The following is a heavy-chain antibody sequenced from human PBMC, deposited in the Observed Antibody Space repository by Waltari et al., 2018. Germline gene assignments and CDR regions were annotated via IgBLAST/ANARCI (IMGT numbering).Heavy chain of an antibody. V-gene: IGHV4-39*01. J-gene: IGHJ4*02. CDR3: ARQPHEMYASPNYFDS. Sequence: QLQLQESGPGLVKPSETLSLTCTVPGGSISSRSYYWGWIRQPPGKGLGWIGRIYYSGGTYYDPSLKSRITISVDTSKNQFSLKLYSVTAADTAVYYCARQPHEMYASPNYFDSWGQGTLVTVSS. CDR1: GGSISSRSYY. D-gene: IGHD2-8*01. CDR2: IYYSGGT.